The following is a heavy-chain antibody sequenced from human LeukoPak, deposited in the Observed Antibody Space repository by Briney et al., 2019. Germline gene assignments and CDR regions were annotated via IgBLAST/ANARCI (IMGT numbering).Heavy chain of an antibody. J-gene: IGHJ4*02. CDR1: GGSISISGYY. Sequence: PSETLSLTCTVSGGSISISGYYWGWIRQPPGKGLEWIGSVYYSGSTYYNSSLKSRVTISVDTSKNQFSLKLSSVTVADTAVYYCAREGSSSWYRGRLDYWGQGTLVTVSS. V-gene: IGHV4-39*07. D-gene: IGHD6-13*01. CDR2: VYYSGST. CDR3: AREGSSSWYRGRLDY.